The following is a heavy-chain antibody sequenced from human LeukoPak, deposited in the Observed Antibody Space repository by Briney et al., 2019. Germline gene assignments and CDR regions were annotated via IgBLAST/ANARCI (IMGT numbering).Heavy chain of an antibody. CDR3: AKVVGWEPNRGSYFDY. CDR2: ISGSGGST. V-gene: IGHV3-23*01. J-gene: IGHJ4*02. Sequence: PGGSLRLSCAASGFTFSSYAMSWVRQAPGKGLEWVSAISGSGGSTYYADSVKGRFTISRDNSKNTLYLQMNSLRAEDTAVYYCAKVVGWEPNRGSYFDYWGQGTLVTVSS. D-gene: IGHD1-26*01. CDR1: GFTFSSYA.